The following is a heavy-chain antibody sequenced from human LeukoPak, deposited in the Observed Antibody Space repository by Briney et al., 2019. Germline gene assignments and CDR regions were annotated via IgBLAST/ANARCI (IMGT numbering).Heavy chain of an antibody. CDR1: GGSISSSSYY. Sequence: SETLSLTCTVSGGSISSSSYYWGWIRQPPGKGLEWIGNIYYKGSTNYSPSLESRVTISLDTSKNQFSLKLNSVTAADTAVYYCARATNYDCWFDFWGQGTLVTVSS. CDR2: IYYKGST. D-gene: IGHD2-21*01. J-gene: IGHJ4*02. V-gene: IGHV4-61*05. CDR3: ARATNYDCWFDF.